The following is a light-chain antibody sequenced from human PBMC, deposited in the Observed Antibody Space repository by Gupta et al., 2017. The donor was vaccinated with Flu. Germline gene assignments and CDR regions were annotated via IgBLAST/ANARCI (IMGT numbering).Light chain of an antibody. Sequence: SSLSASVGDKVTITCRASQTISRYLNWFKQKPGEGPKLLIYAASSWRRGVPPRFSGSGSGTDLTLTISSRQQEDYASYYCQQSDSNPMYSFGQGTKLEIK. CDR1: QTISRY. CDR2: AAS. V-gene: IGKV1-39*01. CDR3: QQSDSNPMYS. J-gene: IGKJ2*01.